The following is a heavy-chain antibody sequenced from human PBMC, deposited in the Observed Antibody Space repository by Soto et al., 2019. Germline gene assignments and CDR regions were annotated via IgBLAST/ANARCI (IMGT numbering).Heavy chain of an antibody. J-gene: IGHJ6*02. D-gene: IGHD3-10*01. Sequence: QVQLVQSAAEVKKPGASVKVSCKASGYIFTSYGINWVRQAPGQGLEWMGWIGLYIHNTNYAQKLQGRVTMTTDTSTSTAYMELRSLRSDDTAVYYCARDTPFARNLPGHSGDVWGQGTTVTVSS. CDR2: IGLYIHNT. CDR1: GYIFTSYG. CDR3: ARDTPFARNLPGHSGDV. V-gene: IGHV1-18*04.